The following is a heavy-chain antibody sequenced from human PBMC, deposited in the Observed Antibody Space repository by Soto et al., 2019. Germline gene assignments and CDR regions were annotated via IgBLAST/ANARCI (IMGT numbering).Heavy chain of an antibody. CDR3: ARGGHVVVVTAALDY. CDR2: VNPSGGHT. V-gene: IGHV1-46*01. CDR1: GDTFSDYY. J-gene: IGHJ4*02. Sequence: QVQLMQSGAEVKKPGASVKVSCKASGDTFSDYYIHWVRQAPGQGLEWMGTVNPSGGHTTYSQRFVGRVTMNRDTSTSTLHMELSSLTSEDTAVYYCARGGHVVVVTAALDYWGQGTLVTVSS. D-gene: IGHD2-21*02.